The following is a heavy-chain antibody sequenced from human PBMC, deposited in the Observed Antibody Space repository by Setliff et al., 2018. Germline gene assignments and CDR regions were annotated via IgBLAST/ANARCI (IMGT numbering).Heavy chain of an antibody. J-gene: IGHJ3*02. CDR3: ARDVFPYHYEGAFDI. D-gene: IGHD3-22*01. Sequence: ASVKVSCKASGYTFTSYYMHWVRQAPGQGVEWMGIINTSGGSTSYEQKFQGRVTMTRDTSTSTVYMDMSSLRSEDTAVYYCARDVFPYHYEGAFDIWGQGTMVTVSS. CDR2: INTSGGST. V-gene: IGHV1-46*01. CDR1: GYTFTSYY.